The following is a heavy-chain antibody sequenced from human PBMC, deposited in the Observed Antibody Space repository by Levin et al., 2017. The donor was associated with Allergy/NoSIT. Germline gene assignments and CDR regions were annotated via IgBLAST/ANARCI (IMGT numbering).Heavy chain of an antibody. Sequence: PSETLSLTCTVSGGSISSSSYYWGWIRQPPGTGLEWIASVYYSGSSYYNPSLKSRLTISVDTSKNQFSLKLRSVTAADTAVYYCARVDVEKFFYDSSGKPYGMDVWGQGTTVTVSS. CDR3: ARVDVEKFFYDSSGKPYGMDV. CDR1: GGSISSSSYY. V-gene: IGHV4-39*07. D-gene: IGHD3-22*01. CDR2: VYYSGSS. J-gene: IGHJ6*02.